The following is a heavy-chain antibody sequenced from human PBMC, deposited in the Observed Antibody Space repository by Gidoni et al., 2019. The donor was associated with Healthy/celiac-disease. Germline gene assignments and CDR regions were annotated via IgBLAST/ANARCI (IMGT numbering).Heavy chain of an antibody. V-gene: IGHV4-39*07. D-gene: IGHD3-10*01. CDR2: IYYSGST. CDR1: GGSISSSSYY. CDR3: ASREQYYGSGSYLRAFDI. Sequence: QLQLQESGPGLVKPSETLSLTCTVSGGSISSSSYYWGWIRQPPGKGLEWIGSIYYSGSTYYNPSLKSRVTISVDTSKNQFSLKLSSVTAADTAVYYCASREQYYGSGSYLRAFDIWGQGTMVTVSS. J-gene: IGHJ3*02.